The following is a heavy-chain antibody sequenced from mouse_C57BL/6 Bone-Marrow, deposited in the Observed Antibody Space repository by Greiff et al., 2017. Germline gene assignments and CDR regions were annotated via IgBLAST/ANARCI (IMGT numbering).Heavy chain of an antibody. V-gene: IGHV5-6*01. Sequence: VMLVESGGDLVKPGGSLKLSCAASGFTFSSYGMSWVRKTPDKRLEWVATISSGGSYTYYPDSVKGRFPISRYNAKNTLYLQMSSLKSEDTAMYYCARQVYYGAMDYWGQGTSVTVSS. D-gene: IGHD1-1*01. CDR1: GFTFSSYG. J-gene: IGHJ4*01. CDR2: ISSGGSYT. CDR3: ARQVYYGAMDY.